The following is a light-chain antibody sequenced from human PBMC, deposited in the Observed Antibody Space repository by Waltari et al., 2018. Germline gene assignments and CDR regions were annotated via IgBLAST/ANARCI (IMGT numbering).Light chain of an antibody. CDR2: GAS. J-gene: IGKJ2*01. CDR1: QRVSSSY. Sequence: IVLTQSPGTLSFSPGERATLSCRASQRVSSSYLAWYQQKPGQAPRLLIYGASSRATGIPDRCSGSGSGTDFTLTISRLEPEDFAVYYCQQYGSSLHTFGQGTKLEIK. CDR3: QQYGSSLHT. V-gene: IGKV3-20*01.